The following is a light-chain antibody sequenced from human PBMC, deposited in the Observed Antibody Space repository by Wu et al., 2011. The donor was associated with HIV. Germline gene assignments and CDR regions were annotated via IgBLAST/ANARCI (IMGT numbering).Light chain of an antibody. Sequence: DIQMTQSPSTLSASVGDRVSIPCRASQSISNWLAWFQQKPGKAPKLLIYKASNLESGVPSRFSGSGSGTEFTLTISSLQPEDFATYYCQRYDSYPWTFGQGTKVEIK. CDR3: QRYDSYPWT. CDR2: KAS. CDR1: QSISNW. J-gene: IGKJ1*01. V-gene: IGKV1-5*03.